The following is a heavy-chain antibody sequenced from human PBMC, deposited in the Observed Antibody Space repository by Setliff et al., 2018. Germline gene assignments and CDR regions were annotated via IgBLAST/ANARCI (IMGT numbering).Heavy chain of an antibody. J-gene: IGHJ4*02. CDR2: INTNTGNP. CDR3: ARGTVLRYFDWGDIHY. Sequence: ASVKVSCKASGYTFTSYDINWVRQAPGQGLEWMGWINTNTGNPTYAQGFTGRFVFSLDTSVSTAYLQISSLKAEDTAVYYCARGTVLRYFDWGDIHYWGQGTLVTVS. CDR1: GYTFTSYD. V-gene: IGHV7-4-1*02. D-gene: IGHD3-9*01.